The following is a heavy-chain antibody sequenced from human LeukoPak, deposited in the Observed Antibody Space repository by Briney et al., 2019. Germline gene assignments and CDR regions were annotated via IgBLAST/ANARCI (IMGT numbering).Heavy chain of an antibody. CDR3: ASPGELSSDYFDY. CDR1: GATFSSYS. D-gene: IGHD3-10*01. Sequence: GGSLRLSCAASGATFSSYSMNWVRQAPGKRLEWVSSISSSSSYTYYADSVKGRFTISRDNAKNSVYLQMNSLRAEDTAVYYCASPGELSSDYFDYWGQGTLVTVSS. CDR2: ISSSSSYT. V-gene: IGHV3-21*01. J-gene: IGHJ4*02.